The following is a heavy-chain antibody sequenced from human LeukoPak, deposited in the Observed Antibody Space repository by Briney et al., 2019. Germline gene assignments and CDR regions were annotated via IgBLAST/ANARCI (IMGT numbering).Heavy chain of an antibody. D-gene: IGHD6-6*01. V-gene: IGHV4-39*01. Sequence: PSETLSLTCTVSGGSISSSSYYWGWIRQPPGKGLEWIGSIYYSGSTYYNPSLKSRVTISVDTSKNQFSLKLSSVTAADTAVYYCARASSIAANDYWGQGTLVTVSS. J-gene: IGHJ4*02. CDR2: IYYSGST. CDR3: ARASSIAANDY. CDR1: GGSISSSSYY.